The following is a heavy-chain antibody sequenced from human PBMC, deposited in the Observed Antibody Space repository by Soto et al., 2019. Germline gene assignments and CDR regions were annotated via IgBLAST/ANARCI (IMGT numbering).Heavy chain of an antibody. CDR2: ISYDGSKE. CDR3: AKEDAMDSSWLDC. Sequence: QVQLVESGGGVVPPGTSLRLSCAASGFTFSSSGMHWVRQAPGKGLEWVALISYDGSKEYYGDSVKGRFTISRDTSKNTLYLQMNSLRAEDTAVYFCAKEDAMDSSWLDCWGQGTLVTVSS. J-gene: IGHJ5*01. CDR1: GFTFSSSG. D-gene: IGHD6-13*01. V-gene: IGHV3-30*18.